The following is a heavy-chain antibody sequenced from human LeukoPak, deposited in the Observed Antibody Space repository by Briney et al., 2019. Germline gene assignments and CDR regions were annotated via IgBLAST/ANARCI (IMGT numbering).Heavy chain of an antibody. CDR2: IYSGGST. J-gene: IGHJ4*02. D-gene: IGHD3-3*01. Sequence: GGSLRLSCAASGFTFSSYSMNWVRQAPGKGLEWVSVIYSGGSTYYADSVKGRFTISRDNSKNTLYLQMNSLRAEDTAVYYCAGVEGPRLLAYWGQGTLVTVSS. CDR3: AGVEGPRLLAY. CDR1: GFTFSSYS. V-gene: IGHV3-53*01.